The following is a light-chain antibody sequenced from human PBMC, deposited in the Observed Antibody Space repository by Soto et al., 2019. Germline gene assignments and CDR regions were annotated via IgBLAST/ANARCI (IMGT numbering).Light chain of an antibody. J-gene: IGLJ2*01. CDR1: SSDVGGYTY. V-gene: IGLV2-11*01. CDR3: CSYAGKYTFL. Sequence: QSALTQPRSVSGSPGQSVTISCTGTSSDVGGYTYVSWYQQNAGKPPKLMIYDVTKRPSGVPDRFSGSKSGNTASLTISGLQAEDEPDYYCCSYAGKYTFLFGAGTKLTVL. CDR2: DVT.